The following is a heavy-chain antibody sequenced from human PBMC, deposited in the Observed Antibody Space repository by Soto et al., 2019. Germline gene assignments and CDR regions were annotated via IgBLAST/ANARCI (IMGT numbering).Heavy chain of an antibody. J-gene: IGHJ6*02. D-gene: IGHD2-15*01. CDR3: ARDSCNGGTCYYYGMDV. CDR2: INAGNGNT. V-gene: IGHV1-3*01. Sequence: ASVKVSCKASGYTFTIYAMHWVRQAPGQRLEWMGWINAGNGNTKFSQKFQDRVTITRDTSASTAYMELSSLTSEDTAVYYCARDSCNGGTCYYYGMDVWGQGTTVTVSS. CDR1: GYTFTIYA.